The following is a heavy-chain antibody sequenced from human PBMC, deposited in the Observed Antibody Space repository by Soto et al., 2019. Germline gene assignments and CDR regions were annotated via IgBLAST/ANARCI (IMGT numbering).Heavy chain of an antibody. CDR3: ARGVGIAAAGTGLWSGGYYHYYMAV. Sequence: ASVKVSWKASGYTFTSYDINWVRQATGQGLEWMGWMNPNSGNTGYAQKFQGRVTMTRNTSISTAYMELSSLRSEDTAVYYCARGVGIAAAGTGLWSGGYYHYYMAVWGKGTTVTVSS. D-gene: IGHD6-13*01. V-gene: IGHV1-8*01. CDR1: GYTFTSYD. CDR2: MNPNSGNT. J-gene: IGHJ6*03.